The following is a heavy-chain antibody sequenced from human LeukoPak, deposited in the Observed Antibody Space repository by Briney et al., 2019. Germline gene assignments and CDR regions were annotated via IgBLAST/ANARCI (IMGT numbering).Heavy chain of an antibody. CDR1: GFTFSTYW. D-gene: IGHD3-3*01. V-gene: IGHV3-49*04. J-gene: IGHJ4*02. CDR3: ARVDYDFWSGYPS. CDR2: IRSKAYGGTT. Sequence: GESLRLSRAASGFTFSTYWMSWVRQPPGKGREWVGVIRSKAYGGTTEYAASVKGRFTISRDDSKSIAYLQMNSLKTEDTAVYYCARVDYDFWSGYPSWGQGTLVTVSS.